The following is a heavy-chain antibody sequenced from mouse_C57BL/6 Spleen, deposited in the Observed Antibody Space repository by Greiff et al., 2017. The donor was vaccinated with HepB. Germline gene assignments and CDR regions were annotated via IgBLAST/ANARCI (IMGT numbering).Heavy chain of an antibody. CDR3: ARSSLDY. J-gene: IGHJ2*01. CDR1: GYAFSSSW. Sequence: VQLQQSGPELVKPGASVKISCKASGYAFSSSWMNWVKQRPGKGLEWIGRIYPGDGDTNYNGKFKGKATLTADKSSSTAYMQISSLTSEDSAVYFCARSSLDYWGQGTTLTVSS. D-gene: IGHD1-1*01. CDR2: IYPGDGDT. V-gene: IGHV1-82*01.